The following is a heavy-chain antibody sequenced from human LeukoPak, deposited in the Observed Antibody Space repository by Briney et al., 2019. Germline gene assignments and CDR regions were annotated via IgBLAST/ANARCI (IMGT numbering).Heavy chain of an antibody. J-gene: IGHJ5*02. Sequence: PSGTLRLSCEASGFTFSNYAMAWVRQAPGKGLEWVSSISSSSSYIYYADSVKGRFTISRDNAKNSLYLQMNSLRAEDTAVYYCAREHGYSRNWFDPWGQGTLVTVSS. V-gene: IGHV3-21*01. CDR3: AREHGYSRNWFDP. CDR2: ISSSSSYI. CDR1: GFTFSNYA. D-gene: IGHD6-13*01.